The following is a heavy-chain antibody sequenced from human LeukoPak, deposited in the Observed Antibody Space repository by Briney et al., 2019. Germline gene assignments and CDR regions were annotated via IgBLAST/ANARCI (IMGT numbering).Heavy chain of an antibody. CDR1: GFTFSSYG. D-gene: IGHD4-17*01. Sequence: GRSLRLSCAASGFTFSSYGMHWVRQAPGKGLEWVAVTSYDGSYKYYADSVKGRFTISRDNSKNTLYLQMNSLRAEDTAVYYCAKVGDYGDYALDYWGQGTLVTVSS. V-gene: IGHV3-30*18. CDR2: TSYDGSYK. J-gene: IGHJ4*02. CDR3: AKVGDYGDYALDY.